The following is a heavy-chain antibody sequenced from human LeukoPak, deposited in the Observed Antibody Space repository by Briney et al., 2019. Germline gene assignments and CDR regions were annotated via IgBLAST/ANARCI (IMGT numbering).Heavy chain of an antibody. CDR3: ARRRGWYPVDY. CDR2: IYYSGST. Sequence: SETLSLTCTVSGGSISSYHWSWIRQPPGKGLEWIGFIYYSGSTNYNPSLKSRVIISVDTSKNQISLKLSSVTAADTAVYYCARRRGWYPVDYWGQGTLVTVSS. J-gene: IGHJ4*02. CDR1: GGSISSYH. D-gene: IGHD6-19*01. V-gene: IGHV4-59*08.